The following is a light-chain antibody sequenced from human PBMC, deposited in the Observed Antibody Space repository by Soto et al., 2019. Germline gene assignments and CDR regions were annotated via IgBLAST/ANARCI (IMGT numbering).Light chain of an antibody. V-gene: IGKV1-5*01. J-gene: IGKJ1*01. CDR3: QQYNSYLWT. CDR1: HRISRW. CDR2: DAS. Sequence: DIQMTQSPSTLAASGGDRVTISCLASHRISRWLAWYQQKPGKAPRLLIYDASNLESRVPSRFSGSGSGTEFTLTISSLQPDDFATYYCQQYNSYLWTFGQGTKVDIK.